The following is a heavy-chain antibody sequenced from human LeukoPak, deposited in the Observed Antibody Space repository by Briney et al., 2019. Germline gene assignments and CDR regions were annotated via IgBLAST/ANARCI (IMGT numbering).Heavy chain of an antibody. V-gene: IGHV3-15*01. J-gene: IGHJ4*02. CDR1: GFTFSNAW. Sequence: GGSLRLSCAASGFTFSNAWMSWVRQAPGKGLEWVGRIKSKTDGGTTDYAAPVKGRFTISRDDSKNTLYLQMNSLKTEDTAVYYCTTDPPWYQLLLYRVVDYWGQGTLVIVSS. CDR2: IKSKTDGGTT. D-gene: IGHD2-2*01. CDR3: TTDPPWYQLLLYRVVDY.